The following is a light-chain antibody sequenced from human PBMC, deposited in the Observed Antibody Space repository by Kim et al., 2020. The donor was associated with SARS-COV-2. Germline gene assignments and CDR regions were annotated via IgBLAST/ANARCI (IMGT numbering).Light chain of an antibody. J-gene: IGLJ1*01. V-gene: IGLV3-19*01. CDR2: GKN. Sequence: AVGQTVRITRRGGSLRRYYASWYQQKPGQAPVFIIYGKNNRPSGIPDRFSASSSGNTASMTITGAQAEDEADYYCNSRDSSGNPYVFGTGTKVTVL. CDR3: NSRDSSGNPYV. CDR1: SLRRYY.